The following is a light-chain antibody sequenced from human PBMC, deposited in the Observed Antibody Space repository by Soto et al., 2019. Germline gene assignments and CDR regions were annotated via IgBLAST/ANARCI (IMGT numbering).Light chain of an antibody. CDR3: QERSNWPPET. CDR2: DAS. Sequence: EIVLTQSPATLSLSPGERATLSCRASQSVSSYLAWYQQKPGQSPRLLIYDASNRATGIQARFSGSGSGTDFALNRSSLEPEDFAVYYCQERSNWPPETFGQGTRLEIK. J-gene: IGKJ5*01. V-gene: IGKV3-11*01. CDR1: QSVSSY.